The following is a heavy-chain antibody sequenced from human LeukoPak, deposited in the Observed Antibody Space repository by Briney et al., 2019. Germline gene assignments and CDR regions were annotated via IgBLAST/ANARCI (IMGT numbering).Heavy chain of an antibody. Sequence: GASVKVSFKASGYTFPIYFMHWVRQAPGQGLEWMGIINPTGGSTTYAQKFQGRVTMTRDTSTSTVYMELSSLRSDDTAVYYCARTAARRFDYWGQGTLVTVSS. CDR3: ARTAARRFDY. CDR1: GYTFPIYF. CDR2: INPTGGST. D-gene: IGHD6-6*01. J-gene: IGHJ4*02. V-gene: IGHV1-46*01.